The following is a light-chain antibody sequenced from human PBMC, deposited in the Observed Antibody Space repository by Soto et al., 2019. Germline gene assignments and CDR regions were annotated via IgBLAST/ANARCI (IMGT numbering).Light chain of an antibody. J-gene: IGKJ1*01. CDR2: DAS. V-gene: IGKV1-5*02. CDR1: QSFSTW. Sequence: DIQMTKSLSTLSASVGERVTIICRASQSFSTWLAWYQQKPGKAPKLLIYDASSLESGVPSRFSGSGSGTEFTLTISSLQPDDFATYYCQQYNSYPVTFGQGTKVEIK. CDR3: QQYNSYPVT.